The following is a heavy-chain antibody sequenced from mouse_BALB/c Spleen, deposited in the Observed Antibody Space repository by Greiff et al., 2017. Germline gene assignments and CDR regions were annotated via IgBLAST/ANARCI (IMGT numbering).Heavy chain of an antibody. J-gene: IGHJ4*01. CDR2: INPNNGGT. CDR3: ARSGARATVYAMDY. CDR1: GYTFTDYN. Sequence: EVQLQQSGPELVKPGASVKIPCKASGYTFTDYNMDWVKQSHGKSLEWIGDINPNNGGTIYNQKFKGKATLTVDKSSSTAYMELRSLTSEDTAVYYCARSGARATVYAMDYWGQETSVTVSS. D-gene: IGHD3-1*01. V-gene: IGHV1-18*01.